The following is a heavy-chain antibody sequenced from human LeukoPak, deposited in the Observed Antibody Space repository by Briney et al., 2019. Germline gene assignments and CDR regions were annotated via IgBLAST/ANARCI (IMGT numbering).Heavy chain of an antibody. D-gene: IGHD6-19*01. CDR3: ARAPGDHSSGWYFDY. V-gene: IGHV4-59*12. CDR1: GGFNTHYY. Sequence: SETLSLTCSVSGGFNTHYYWSWIRQPPGKGLEWIGYFYHSGSTNYNPSLKSRVTISVDTSKNQFSLKLSSVTAADTAVYYCARAPGDHSSGWYFDYWGQGTLVTVSS. CDR2: FYHSGST. J-gene: IGHJ4*02.